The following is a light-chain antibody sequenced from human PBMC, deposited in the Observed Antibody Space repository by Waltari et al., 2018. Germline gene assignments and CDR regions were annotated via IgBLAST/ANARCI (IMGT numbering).Light chain of an antibody. V-gene: IGLV3-1*01. J-gene: IGLJ2*01. CDR1: KLGDKY. CDR2: QDS. Sequence: SYELTQPPSVSVSPGQTASITCSGDKLGDKYACWYQKKPGRSPVLVIYQDSKRPSGIPERFSGSNSGNPATLTISGTQAMDEADYYCQAWDSSTFVVFGGGTKLTVL. CDR3: QAWDSSTFVV.